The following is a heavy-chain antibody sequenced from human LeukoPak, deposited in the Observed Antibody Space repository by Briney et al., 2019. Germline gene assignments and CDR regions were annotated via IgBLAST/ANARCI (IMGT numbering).Heavy chain of an antibody. J-gene: IGHJ4*02. CDR1: GFTFSDYY. V-gene: IGHV3-11*01. CDR2: ISSSGSTI. CDR3: ARDGIFHYYDSSGPGPFDY. Sequence: GGSLRLSCAASGFTFSDYYMSWIRQAPGKGLEWVSYISSSGSTIYYADSVKGRFTISRDNAKNSLYLQMNSLRAEDTAVYYCARDGIFHYYDSSGPGPFDYWGQGTLVTVSS. D-gene: IGHD3-22*01.